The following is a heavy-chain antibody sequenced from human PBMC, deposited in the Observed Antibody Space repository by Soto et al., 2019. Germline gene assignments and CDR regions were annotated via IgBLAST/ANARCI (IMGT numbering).Heavy chain of an antibody. CDR2: VYHSGST. CDR3: ARGDRDGYNYGGLLFDY. D-gene: IGHD5-12*01. J-gene: IGHJ4*02. V-gene: IGHV4-4*02. Sequence: PSETLSLTCTVSGGSITNNDWWSWVRQPPGKGLEWIGEVYHSGSTNYDPSLKSRVTISVDKSKNQFSLNLNSVTAADTAVYYCARGDRDGYNYGGLLFDYWGQGTLVTVSS. CDR1: GGSITNNDW.